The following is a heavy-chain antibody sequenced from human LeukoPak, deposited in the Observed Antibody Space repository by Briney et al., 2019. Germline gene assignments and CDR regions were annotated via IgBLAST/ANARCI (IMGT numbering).Heavy chain of an antibody. CDR2: INHSGST. D-gene: IGHD3-22*01. CDR3: ARGAGVYYDSTGYFDY. J-gene: IGHJ4*02. V-gene: IGHV4-34*01. CDR1: GGSFSGYY. Sequence: SETLSLTCAVYGGSFSGYYWSWIRQPPGKGLEWIGEINHSGSTNYNPSLKSRVTISVDTSKNQFSLKLSSVTAADTAVYYCARGAGVYYDSTGYFDYWGQGTLVTVSS.